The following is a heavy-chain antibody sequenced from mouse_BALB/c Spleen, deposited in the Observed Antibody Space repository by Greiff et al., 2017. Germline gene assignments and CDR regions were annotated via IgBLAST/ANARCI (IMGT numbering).Heavy chain of an antibody. D-gene: IGHD6-2*01. V-gene: IGHV5-17*02. J-gene: IGHJ3*01. CDR1: GFTFSSFG. CDR3: ASSRANQAWFAY. Sequence: VESGGGLVQPGGSRKLSCAASGFTFSSFGMHWVRQAPEKGLEWVAYISSGSSTIYYADTVKGRFTISRDNPKNTLFLQMTSLRSEDTAMYYCASSRANQAWFAYWGQGTLVTVSA. CDR2: ISSGSSTI.